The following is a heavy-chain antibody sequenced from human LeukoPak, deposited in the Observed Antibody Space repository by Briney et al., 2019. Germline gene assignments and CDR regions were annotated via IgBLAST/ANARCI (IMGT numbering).Heavy chain of an antibody. J-gene: IGHJ4*02. D-gene: IGHD5-12*01. CDR3: AKDDFRSHIVATGRGLLSY. CDR1: GYTFNRYD. CDR2: ISYDGSIK. V-gene: IGHV3-30*18. Sequence: GGSQRLSCAASGYTFNRYDMHCVRQAPGKGLEWVAVISYDGSIKYYADSVKGRFTLSRDNSKNTLFLQMNSLRAEDTAVYYCAKDDFRSHIVATGRGLLSYWGQGTLVTVSS.